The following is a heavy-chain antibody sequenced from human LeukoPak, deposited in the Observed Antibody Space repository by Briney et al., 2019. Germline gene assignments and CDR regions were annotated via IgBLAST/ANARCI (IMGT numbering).Heavy chain of an antibody. CDR3: ARGSWCSSTSCYRYYYYYMDV. Sequence: SETLSLTCAVYGGSFSGYYWSWIRQPPGKGLEWIGEINHSGSTNYNPSLKSRVTISVDTSKNQYSLKLSSVTAAGTAVYYCARGSWCSSTSCYRYYYYYMDVWGKGTTVTASS. V-gene: IGHV4-34*01. CDR1: GGSFSGYY. D-gene: IGHD2-2*01. J-gene: IGHJ6*03. CDR2: INHSGST.